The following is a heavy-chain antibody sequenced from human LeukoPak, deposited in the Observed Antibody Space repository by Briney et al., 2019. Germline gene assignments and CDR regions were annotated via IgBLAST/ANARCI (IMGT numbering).Heavy chain of an antibody. V-gene: IGHV4-31*01. CDR2: IYYTGST. CDR1: RDSVTSGGYY. Sequence: PSETLSLTCTVSRDSVTSGGYYWNWIRQHPVKGLEWIGYIYYTGSTNYNPSLKSPINISAATSKNQFSLKLKSVTAADTAIYYCARSGLYYPGSGSFDYWGQGALVTVSS. CDR3: ARSGLYYPGSGSFDY. J-gene: IGHJ4*02. D-gene: IGHD3-10*01.